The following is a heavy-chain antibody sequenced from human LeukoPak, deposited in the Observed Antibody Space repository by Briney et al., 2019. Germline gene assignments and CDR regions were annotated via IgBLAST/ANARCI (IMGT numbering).Heavy chain of an antibody. CDR1: GFTFSSYG. V-gene: IGHV3-30*03. Sequence: GGSLRLSCAASGFTFSSYGMHWVRQAPGKGLEWVAVISYDGSNKYYADSVKGRFTISRDNSKNTLYLQMNSLRAEDTAVYYCARRTGSGRYYYYMDVWGKGTTVIVSS. CDR2: ISYDGSNK. D-gene: IGHD3-10*01. J-gene: IGHJ6*03. CDR3: ARRTGSGRYYYYMDV.